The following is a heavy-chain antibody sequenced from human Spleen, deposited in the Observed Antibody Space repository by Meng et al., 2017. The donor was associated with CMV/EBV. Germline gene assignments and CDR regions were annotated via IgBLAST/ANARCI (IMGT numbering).Heavy chain of an antibody. CDR1: GGSIRSSDYY. CDR3: ARHFTGGFYYFDS. J-gene: IGHJ4*02. CDR2: IYYLGST. D-gene: IGHD3-9*01. V-gene: IGHV4-39*01. Sequence: SETLSLTCTVSGGSIRSSDYYWGWIRQSPGKGLECIGSIYYLGSTYYNPSLQSRVTISVDTSKNQFSLKLSSVTAADTAVYYCARHFTGGFYYFDSWGQGTLVTVSS.